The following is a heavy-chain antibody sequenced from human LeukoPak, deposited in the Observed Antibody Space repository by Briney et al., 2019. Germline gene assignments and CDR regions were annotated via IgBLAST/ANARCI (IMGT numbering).Heavy chain of an antibody. CDR2: ISGSGGST. Sequence: GGSLRLSCAASGFTFSSYAMSWVRRAPGKGLEWVSAISGSGGSTYYADSVKGRFTISRDNSKNTLYLQMNSLRAEDTAVYYCAARHYYYDSSGYYYLRAWGQGTLVTVSS. J-gene: IGHJ5*02. CDR3: AARHYYYDSSGYYYLRA. CDR1: GFTFSSYA. V-gene: IGHV3-23*01. D-gene: IGHD3-22*01.